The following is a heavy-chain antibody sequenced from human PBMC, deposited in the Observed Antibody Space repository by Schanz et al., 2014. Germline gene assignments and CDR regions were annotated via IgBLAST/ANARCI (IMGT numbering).Heavy chain of an antibody. V-gene: IGHV3-74*01. D-gene: IGHD6-19*01. J-gene: IGHJ4*02. Sequence: EVQLVTSGGDLVQPGGSLRLSCAASGFTFNTSWFHWVRQPPGKGLLWVSGISDRGDGTNYGDSVRGRFTISRDNSRNTVYLQMNNVGVDDTATYYCVKTDAGWRFDYWGQGTLVIVSS. CDR1: GFTFNTSW. CDR3: VKTDAGWRFDY. CDR2: ISDRGDGT.